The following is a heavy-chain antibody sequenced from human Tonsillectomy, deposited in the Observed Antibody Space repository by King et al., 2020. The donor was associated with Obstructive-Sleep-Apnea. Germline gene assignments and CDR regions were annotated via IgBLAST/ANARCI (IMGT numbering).Heavy chain of an antibody. Sequence: QLVQSGAEVKKPGSSVKVSCKASGGTFSSYAISWVRQAPGQGPEWMGGIIPIVGTANYAQKFQGRVPISAEKSNSTAYMELRSLRSEDTAVYYCAVGYCSGGGCYGVYPYYYGMDVWGQGTTVTVSS. D-gene: IGHD2-15*01. CDR3: AVGYCSGGGCYGVYPYYYGMDV. CDR2: IIPIVGTA. J-gene: IGHJ6*02. CDR1: GGTFSSYA. V-gene: IGHV1-69*06.